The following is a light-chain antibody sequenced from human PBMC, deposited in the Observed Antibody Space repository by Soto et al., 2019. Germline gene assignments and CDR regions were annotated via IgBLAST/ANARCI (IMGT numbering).Light chain of an antibody. J-gene: IGKJ3*01. Sequence: EIVLTQSPGTLSLSPGERATLSCRASQSVSSSYLAWYQQKPGQAPRHLIYGASSRATGIPDRFSGSGSGTDFTLTISRLEPEDFAVYYCQQYGRSPPFTFGPGTKVDIK. CDR2: GAS. CDR1: QSVSSSY. V-gene: IGKV3-20*01. CDR3: QQYGRSPPFT.